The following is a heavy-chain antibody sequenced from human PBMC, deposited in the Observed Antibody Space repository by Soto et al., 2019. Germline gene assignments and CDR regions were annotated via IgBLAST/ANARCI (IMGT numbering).Heavy chain of an antibody. Sequence: GGSLRLSCAASGFTFSSYAMTWVRQAPGKGLEWVSAIRGSGGSTYYADSVKGRFTISRDNSKNTLYLQMNSLRAEDTAVYYCAKGADFWSGFSIDYWGQGTLVTVSS. CDR1: GFTFSSYA. J-gene: IGHJ4*02. V-gene: IGHV3-23*01. CDR3: AKGADFWSGFSIDY. CDR2: IRGSGGST. D-gene: IGHD3-3*01.